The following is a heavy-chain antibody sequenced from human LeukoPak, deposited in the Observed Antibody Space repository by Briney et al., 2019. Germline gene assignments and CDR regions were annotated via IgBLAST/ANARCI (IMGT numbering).Heavy chain of an antibody. Sequence: GGSLRLSCAASGFTFSDYWMTWFRQAPGKGPERVASIEQDGSDIQYVDFVKGRLTISRDNGRNSVYLQMNSLRVEDTAVYYCARVTAWGYFDYWGQGTLVSVSS. CDR1: GFTFSDYW. D-gene: IGHD1-26*01. CDR3: ARVTAWGYFDY. CDR2: IEQDGSDI. J-gene: IGHJ4*02. V-gene: IGHV3-7*01.